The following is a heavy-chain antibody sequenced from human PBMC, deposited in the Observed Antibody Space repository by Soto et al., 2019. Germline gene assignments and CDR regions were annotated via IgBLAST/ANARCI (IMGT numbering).Heavy chain of an antibody. CDR3: AKSVRVFGVVIIFDY. CDR2: ISYDGSNK. CDR1: GFTFSSYG. J-gene: IGHJ4*02. D-gene: IGHD3-3*01. V-gene: IGHV3-30*18. Sequence: GGSLRLSCAASGFTFSSYGMHWVRQAPGKGLEWVAVISYDGSNKYYADSVKGRFTISRDNSKNTLYLQMNSLRAEDTAVYYCAKSVRVFGVVIIFDYWGQGTLVTVSS.